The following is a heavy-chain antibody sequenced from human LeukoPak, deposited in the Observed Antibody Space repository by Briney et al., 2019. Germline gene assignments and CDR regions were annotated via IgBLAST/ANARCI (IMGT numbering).Heavy chain of an antibody. V-gene: IGHV1-18*01. CDR3: ARDSPPDVLRYFDWLSLGKYYFDY. CDR1: GYTFTSYG. D-gene: IGHD3-9*01. CDR2: ISAYNGNT. Sequence: ASVKVSCKASGYTFTSYGISWVRQAPGQGLEWMGWISAYNGNTNYAQKLQGRVTMTTDTSTSTAYMELRSLRSDDTAVYYCARDSPPDVLRYFDWLSLGKYYFDYWGQGTLVTASS. J-gene: IGHJ4*02.